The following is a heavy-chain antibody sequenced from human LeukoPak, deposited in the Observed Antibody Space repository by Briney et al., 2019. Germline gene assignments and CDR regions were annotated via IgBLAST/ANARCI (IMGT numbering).Heavy chain of an antibody. Sequence: VSVKVPCKASGYTFTGYYMHWVRQAPGQGLEWMGWINPNSGGTNYAQKFQGWVTMTRDTSISTAYMELSRLRSDDTAVYYCARAVGAANFDYWGQGTLVTVSS. CDR3: ARAVGAANFDY. D-gene: IGHD1-26*01. V-gene: IGHV1-2*04. J-gene: IGHJ4*02. CDR1: GYTFTGYY. CDR2: INPNSGGT.